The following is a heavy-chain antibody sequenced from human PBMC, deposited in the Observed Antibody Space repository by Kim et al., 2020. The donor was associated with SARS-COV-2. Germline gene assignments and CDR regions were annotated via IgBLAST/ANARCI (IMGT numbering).Heavy chain of an antibody. V-gene: IGHV3-33*08. Sequence: GGSLRLSCAASGFTFSSYGMHWVRQAPGKGLEWVAVIWYDGSNKYYADSVKGRFTISRDNSKNTLYLQMNSLRAEDTAVYYCARDPCDNYDFWSGYANYYYYGMDVWGQGTTVTVSS. J-gene: IGHJ6*02. D-gene: IGHD3-3*01. CDR2: IWYDGSNK. CDR3: ARDPCDNYDFWSGYANYYYYGMDV. CDR1: GFTFSSYG.